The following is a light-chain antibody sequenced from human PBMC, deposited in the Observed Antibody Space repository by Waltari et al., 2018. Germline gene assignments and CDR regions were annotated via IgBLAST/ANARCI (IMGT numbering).Light chain of an antibody. CDR1: QSVSSY. Sequence: EIVLTQSPATLSLSPGERATLSCRTSQSVSSYLAWYQQKPGQAPRLRIFGATARATGIPARFRGSGSGTDFALTSSSLEPEDFAVYYCQQRSDWRTFGQGTKVTIK. CDR2: GAT. J-gene: IGKJ1*01. V-gene: IGKV3-11*01. CDR3: QQRSDWRT.